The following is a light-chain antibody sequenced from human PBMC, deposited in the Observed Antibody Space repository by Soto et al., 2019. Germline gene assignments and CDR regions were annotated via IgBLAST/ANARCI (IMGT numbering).Light chain of an antibody. CDR3: QQASDSPLT. V-gene: IGKV3-20*01. J-gene: IGKJ4*01. CDR2: GAS. Sequence: EIVLTQSPGTLSLSPGERATLSCRASQTVRTNYLAWFQHKPGQAPRLLIYGASSRATGIPDRSSGSGSGRDCTLIMNRLEHEDCAVYFCQQASDSPLTCGGGAKVEIK. CDR1: QTVRTNY.